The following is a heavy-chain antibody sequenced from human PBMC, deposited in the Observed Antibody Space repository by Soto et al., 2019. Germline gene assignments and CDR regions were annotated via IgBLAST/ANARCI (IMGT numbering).Heavy chain of an antibody. CDR3: ARDSNGFNVLSQ. Sequence: SETLSLTCTVSGVSISSSGYYWTWIRPHPGKGLEWIGYIYYSGRTYYNPSLKSRVTISVDTSKDQFSLKLSSVTAADTAVYYCARDSNGFNVLSQWGQGILVTVSS. CDR2: IYYSGRT. V-gene: IGHV4-31*03. CDR1: GVSISSSGYY. D-gene: IGHD2-8*01. J-gene: IGHJ4*02.